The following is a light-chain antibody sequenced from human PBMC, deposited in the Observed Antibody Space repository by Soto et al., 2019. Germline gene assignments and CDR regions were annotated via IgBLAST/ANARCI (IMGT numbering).Light chain of an antibody. CDR3: AAWDDSLNGPV. J-gene: IGLJ3*02. V-gene: IGLV1-44*01. CDR2: ANN. CDR1: RSNIGSNT. Sequence: QSVLIQSPSASGTPGQRVTISGSGSRSNIGSNTVNWYQQVPGTAPRLLIYANNQRPSGVPDRYSGSKSGTSASLAISGLQSEDEADYYCAAWDDSLNGPVFGGATKLTVL.